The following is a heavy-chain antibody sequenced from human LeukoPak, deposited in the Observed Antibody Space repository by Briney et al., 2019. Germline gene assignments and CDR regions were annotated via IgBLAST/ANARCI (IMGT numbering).Heavy chain of an antibody. V-gene: IGHV4-39*01. D-gene: IGHD6-19*01. J-gene: IGHJ4*02. CDR2: IYYSGST. CDR3: ARREQWLVLAR. Sequence: PSETLFLTCTVSGGSISSSSYYWGWIRQPPGKGLEWIGSIYYSGSTYYNPSLKSRVTISVDTSKNQFSLKLSSVTAADTAVYYCARREQWLVLARWGQGTLVTVSS. CDR1: GGSISSSSYY.